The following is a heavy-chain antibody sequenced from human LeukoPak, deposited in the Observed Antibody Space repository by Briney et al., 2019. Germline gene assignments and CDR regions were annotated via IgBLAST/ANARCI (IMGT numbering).Heavy chain of an antibody. J-gene: IGHJ4*02. CDR1: GFTFSSYD. D-gene: IGHD2-15*01. Sequence: PGRSLRLSCAASGFTFSSYDMHWVRHATGKGLEWVSSIGTAGDTYYPGSVKGRFTISRENAKNSLYLQMNSLRAGDTAVYYCARGGNRYCSGGSCYMFDYWGQGTLVTVSS. CDR2: IGTAGDT. V-gene: IGHV3-13*01. CDR3: ARGGNRYCSGGSCYMFDY.